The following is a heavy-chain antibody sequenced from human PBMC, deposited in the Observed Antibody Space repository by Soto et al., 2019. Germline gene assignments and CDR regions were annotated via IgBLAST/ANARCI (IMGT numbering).Heavy chain of an antibody. CDR2: ISSNSAYI. Sequence: AGGSLRLACAASGFTFRSFTMNWVRQAPGKGLEWVSTISSNSAYIYYTDALRGRFTISRDNAKNSLHLQMNSLRAEDTAVYYCTRDASRDSSARGWFDPWGPGTLVTVSS. CDR1: GFTFRSFT. CDR3: TRDASRDSSARGWFDP. J-gene: IGHJ5*02. D-gene: IGHD6-13*01. V-gene: IGHV3-21*04.